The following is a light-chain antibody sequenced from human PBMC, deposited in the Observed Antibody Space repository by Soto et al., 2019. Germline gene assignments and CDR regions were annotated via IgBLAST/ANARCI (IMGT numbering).Light chain of an antibody. CDR1: QSISTW. Sequence: DIQMTQSPATLPASVGDRVTITCRANQSISTWLAWYQQKPGKAPNLLIYKASRLETGVPSRFSGSGSGTDFTLTISSLESDDFAVYYCQQRGSLGGGTKVDIK. V-gene: IGKV1-5*03. CDR2: KAS. CDR3: QQRGS. J-gene: IGKJ4*01.